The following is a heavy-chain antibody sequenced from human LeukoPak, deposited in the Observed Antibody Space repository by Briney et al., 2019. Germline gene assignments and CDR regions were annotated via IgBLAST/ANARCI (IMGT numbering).Heavy chain of an antibody. CDR3: AGTDPSPYYYDSSGQEGKWFDP. J-gene: IGHJ5*02. Sequence: SETLSLTCTVSGGSISSYYWSWIRQPPGKGLEGIGYIYTSGSTNYNPSLKSRVTISVDTSKNQFSLKLSSVAAAGSAVYYCAGTDPSPYYYDSSGQEGKWFDPWGQGTLVTVSS. CDR1: GGSISSYY. V-gene: IGHV4-4*09. D-gene: IGHD3-22*01. CDR2: IYTSGST.